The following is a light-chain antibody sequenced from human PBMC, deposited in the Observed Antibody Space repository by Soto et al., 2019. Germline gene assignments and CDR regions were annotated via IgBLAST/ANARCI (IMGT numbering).Light chain of an antibody. J-gene: IGKJ5*01. CDR2: AAS. Sequence: DIQMTQSPSSLSASVGDRVTIPCRASQNIINYLNWYQQKPGKAPQLLIYAASRLESGVPSRFSGSGSGTDFTLTISSLQPEDFATYYCQQSYNAPITFGQGTRLEIK. CDR3: QQSYNAPIT. CDR1: QNIINY. V-gene: IGKV1-39*01.